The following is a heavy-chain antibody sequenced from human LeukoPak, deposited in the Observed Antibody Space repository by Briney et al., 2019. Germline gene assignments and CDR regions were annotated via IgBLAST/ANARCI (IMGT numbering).Heavy chain of an antibody. J-gene: IGHJ4*02. D-gene: IGHD6-13*01. CDR2: ITGSGGST. Sequence: GGSLRLSCAASGFTFSSFAMSWVRQAPGKGLEWVSAITGSGGSTYYADPVKGRFTISRDNSKNTLYLQMNSLRAEDTAVYYCAKYSSSWYSDYWGQGTLVTVSS. CDR1: GFTFSSFA. CDR3: AKYSSSWYSDY. V-gene: IGHV3-23*01.